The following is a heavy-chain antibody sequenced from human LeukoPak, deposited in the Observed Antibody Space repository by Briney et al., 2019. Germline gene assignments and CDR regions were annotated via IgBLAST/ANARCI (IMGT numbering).Heavy chain of an antibody. CDR2: IGSSGATT. V-gene: IGHV3-23*01. D-gene: IGHD2-8*01. CDR1: VFTFNKFA. Sequence: PGGSLRLSCEASVFTFNKFAMSWVRQAPGKGPEWVSAIGSSGATTFYADSVKGRCTISRDNSKNTVYLEMNSLRAEDTAIYYCAKVSVGPLSRPTHVALYYGMDVWGQGTTVTVSS. J-gene: IGHJ6*02. CDR3: AKVSVGPLSRPTHVALYYGMDV.